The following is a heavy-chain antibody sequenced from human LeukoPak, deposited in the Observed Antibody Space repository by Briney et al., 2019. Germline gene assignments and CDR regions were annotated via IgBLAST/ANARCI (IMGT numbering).Heavy chain of an antibody. D-gene: IGHD2-21*01. V-gene: IGHV3-23*01. CDR2: ISGSGGST. J-gene: IGHJ6*03. CDR3: AKAGLVVVNYYYYMDV. Sequence: GGSLRLSCAASGFTFSSYAMSWVRRAPGKGLEWVSAISGSGGSTYYADSVKGRFAISRDNSKNTLYLQMNSLRAEDTAVYYCAKAGLVVVNYYYYMDVWGKGTTVTVSS. CDR1: GFTFSSYA.